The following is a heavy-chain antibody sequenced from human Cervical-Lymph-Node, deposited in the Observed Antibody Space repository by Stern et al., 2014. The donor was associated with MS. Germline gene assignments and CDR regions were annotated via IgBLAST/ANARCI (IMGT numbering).Heavy chain of an antibody. D-gene: IGHD3-16*01. CDR2: IIRSCGTA. Sequence: MQLVESGADVMKPGSSLTVSCKASGGTFSSYDLSWVRQAPGQGLEWIAGIIRSCGTANYARKVQGAVTITADESTSTTYMELISLKSEDTAVYYCARATPPNDDQRGGFDHWGQGTLVTVSS. CDR1: GGTFSSYD. V-gene: IGHV1-69*01. J-gene: IGHJ4*02. CDR3: ARATPPNDDQRGGFDH.